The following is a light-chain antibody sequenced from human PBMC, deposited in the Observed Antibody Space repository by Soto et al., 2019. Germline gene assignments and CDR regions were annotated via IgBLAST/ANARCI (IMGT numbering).Light chain of an antibody. CDR1: QSVSSSY. CDR2: GAT. CDR3: HQYGASPRT. V-gene: IGKV3-20*01. J-gene: IGKJ1*01. Sequence: EIVLTQSPGTLSASPGERATLSCGASQSVSSSYINWYQQKPGQAPRLLIYGATIRATGIPDRFSGNGSGTDFTLTISRLEPEDFAVYYCHQYGASPRTFGQGTKVDIK.